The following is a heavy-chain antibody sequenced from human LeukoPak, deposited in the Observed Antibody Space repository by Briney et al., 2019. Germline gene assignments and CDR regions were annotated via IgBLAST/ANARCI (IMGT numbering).Heavy chain of an antibody. Sequence: PSETLSLTCTVSGGSISSYYWSWIRQPPGKGLEWIGYIYYSGSTNYNPSLKSRVTISVDTSKNQFSLKLSSVTAADTAVYYCAGDPGPDYDILTGYSYYYYGMDVWGQGTTVTVSS. D-gene: IGHD3-9*01. CDR1: GGSISSYY. CDR2: IYYSGST. J-gene: IGHJ6*02. CDR3: AGDPGPDYDILTGYSYYYYGMDV. V-gene: IGHV4-59*01.